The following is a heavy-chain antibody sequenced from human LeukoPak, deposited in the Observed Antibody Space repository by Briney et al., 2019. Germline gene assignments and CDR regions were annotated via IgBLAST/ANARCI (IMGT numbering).Heavy chain of an antibody. CDR2: INHSGST. Sequence: PSETLSLTCTVSGGPISTYYLNWIRQPPGKGLEWIGEINHSGSTNHNPSLKSRVTISLDTSKNQFSLKLTSVTAADTAVYYCARGRSPQDWGQGTLVTVSS. CDR1: GGPISTYY. J-gene: IGHJ4*02. V-gene: IGHV4-34*01. CDR3: ARGRSPQD.